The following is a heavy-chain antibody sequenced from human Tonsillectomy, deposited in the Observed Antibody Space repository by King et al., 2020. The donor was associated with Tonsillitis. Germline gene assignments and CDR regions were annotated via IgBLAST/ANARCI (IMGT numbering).Heavy chain of an antibody. D-gene: IGHD2-8*01. V-gene: IGHV3-30-3*01. CDR1: GFTFSSYA. Sequence: QLVQSGGGVVQPGRSLRLSCAASGFTFSSYAMHWVRQAPGKGLEWVAVISYDGSNKYYADSVKGRFTISRDNSKNTLYLQMNSLRGEDTAVYYCARSRPMVYTDYWGQGTLVTVSS. CDR2: ISYDGSNK. CDR3: ARSRPMVYTDY. J-gene: IGHJ4*02.